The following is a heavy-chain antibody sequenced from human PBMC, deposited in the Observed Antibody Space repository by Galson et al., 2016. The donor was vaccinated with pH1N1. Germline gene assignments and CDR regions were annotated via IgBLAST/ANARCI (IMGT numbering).Heavy chain of an antibody. D-gene: IGHD3-3*01. CDR2: TYYRSKWYN. J-gene: IGHJ3*02. CDR1: GDSVSSNSAT. CDR3: AREFIDYDFWSGYQDRAAFDI. Sequence: CAISGDSVSSNSATWNRIRQSPSRGLEWLGRTYYRSKWYNDYAESVKSRIIISPDTSKNQLSLQLNSVTPADTAVYYCAREFIDYDFWSGYQDRAAFDIWGQGTMVIVSS. V-gene: IGHV6-1*01.